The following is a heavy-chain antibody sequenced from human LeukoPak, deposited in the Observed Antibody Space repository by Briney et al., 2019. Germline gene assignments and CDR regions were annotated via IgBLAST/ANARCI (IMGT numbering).Heavy chain of an antibody. CDR1: GFTFSSYS. Sequence: GGSLRLSCAASGFTFSSYSMNWVRQAPGKGLEWVSYVSSSSSTIYYADSVKGRFTVSRDNSKNTLYLQMNSLRVEDTAVYYCARDMMGATLYFDSWGQGTLVTVSS. D-gene: IGHD1-26*01. J-gene: IGHJ4*02. V-gene: IGHV3-48*01. CDR2: VSSSSSTI. CDR3: ARDMMGATLYFDS.